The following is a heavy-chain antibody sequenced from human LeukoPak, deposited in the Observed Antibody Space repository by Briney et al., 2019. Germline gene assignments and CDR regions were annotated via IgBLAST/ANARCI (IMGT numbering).Heavy chain of an antibody. CDR2: INHSGST. V-gene: IGHV4-34*01. D-gene: IGHD3-16*01. J-gene: IGHJ4*02. Sequence: SETLSLTCAVYGGSFSGYYWSWIRQPPGKGLEWIGEINHSGSTNYNPSLKSRVTISVDTSKNQFSLKLSSVTAADTAVYYCARVFVWRPRRGSGSYYFDYWGQGTLVTVSS. CDR3: ARVFVWRPRRGSGSYYFDY. CDR1: GGSFSGYY.